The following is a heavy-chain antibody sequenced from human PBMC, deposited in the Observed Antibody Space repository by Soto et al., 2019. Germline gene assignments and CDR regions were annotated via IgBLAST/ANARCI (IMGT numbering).Heavy chain of an antibody. CDR1: GFTFSSYT. D-gene: IGHD3-9*01. CDR3: AATYYDILTGSFRFDY. J-gene: IGHJ4*02. Sequence: GGSLRLSCAVSGFTFSSYTMNWVRQAPGKGLEWVSSISSSTSYIYYADSVKGRFTISRDNAKNSLYLQMNSLRAEDTAVYYCAATYYDILTGSFRFDYWGQGTLVTVSS. CDR2: ISSSTSYI. V-gene: IGHV3-21*06.